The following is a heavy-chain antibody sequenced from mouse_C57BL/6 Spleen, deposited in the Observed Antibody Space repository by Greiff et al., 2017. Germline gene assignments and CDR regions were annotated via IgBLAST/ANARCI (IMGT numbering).Heavy chain of an antibody. J-gene: IGHJ1*03. CDR1: GYAFSSSC. CDR3: ARHYYGGSWWYCDV. Sequence: QVQLQQSGPELVKPGASVKISCKASGYAFSSSCMNWVKQRPGKGLEWIGRIYPGDGDTNYNGKFKGKATLTADKSSSTAYMQLSSLTSEDSAVYFCARHYYGGSWWYCDVWGTGTTVTVSS. V-gene: IGHV1-82*01. CDR2: IYPGDGDT. D-gene: IGHD1-1*01.